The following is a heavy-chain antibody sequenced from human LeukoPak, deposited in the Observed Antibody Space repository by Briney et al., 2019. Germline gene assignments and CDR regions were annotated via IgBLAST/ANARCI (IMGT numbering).Heavy chain of an antibody. CDR2: IYSGGST. D-gene: IGHD1-26*01. CDR3: AREPPSTKIVGATTGWFDP. Sequence: GGSLRLSCAASGFTFSSYAMSWVRQAPGKGLEWVSAIYSGGSTYYADSVKGRFTISRDNSKNTLYLQMNSLRAEDTAVYYCAREPPSTKIVGATTGWFDPWGQGTLVTVSS. J-gene: IGHJ5*02. CDR1: GFTFSSYA. V-gene: IGHV3-66*01.